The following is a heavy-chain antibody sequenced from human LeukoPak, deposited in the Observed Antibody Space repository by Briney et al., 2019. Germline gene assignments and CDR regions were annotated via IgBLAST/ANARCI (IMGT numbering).Heavy chain of an antibody. J-gene: IGHJ4*02. D-gene: IGHD3-10*01. CDR3: ARGLYGSGPVSDY. CDR1: GGSISSYY. V-gene: IGHV4-59*01. CDR2: IYYSGST. Sequence: SETLSLTCTVSGGSISSYYWSWIRQPPGKGLEWIGYIYYSGSTNYNPSLKSRVTISVDTSKNQFSLKLSSVTAADTAVYYCARGLYGSGPVSDYWGQGTLVTVS.